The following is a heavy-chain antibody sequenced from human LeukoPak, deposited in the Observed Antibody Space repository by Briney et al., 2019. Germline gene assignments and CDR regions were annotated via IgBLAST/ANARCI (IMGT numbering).Heavy chain of an antibody. J-gene: IGHJ5*02. CDR3: ARDLRAYGGNMHNWFDP. CDR1: GGSISSYY. CDR2: IYYSGST. V-gene: IGHV4-59*01. D-gene: IGHD4-23*01. Sequence: NASETLSLTCTVSGGSISSYYWSWIRQPPGKGLEWIGYIYYSGSTNYNPSLKSRVTISVDTSKNQFSLKLSSVTAADTAVYYCARDLRAYGGNMHNWFDPWGQGTLVTVSS.